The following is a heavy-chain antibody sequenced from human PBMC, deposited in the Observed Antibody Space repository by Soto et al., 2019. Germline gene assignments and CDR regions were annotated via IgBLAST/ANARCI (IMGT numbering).Heavy chain of an antibody. CDR2: IYHSGST. J-gene: IGHJ4*02. V-gene: IGHV4-4*02. CDR3: ARGDLSRAADY. Sequence: QVQLQESGPGLVKPSGTLFLTCAVSGASISSSHWWSWVRQPPGKGLEWIGEIYHSGSTKYNPSLKSRVSISVDKFENHFSLKLSSMTAADTALYYCARGDLSRAADYWGQGTLVTVSS. CDR1: GASISSSHW.